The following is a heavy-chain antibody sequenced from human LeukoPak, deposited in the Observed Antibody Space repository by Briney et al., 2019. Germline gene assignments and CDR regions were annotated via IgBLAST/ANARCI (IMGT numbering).Heavy chain of an antibody. CDR2: IKQDGSEK. Sequence: PGGSLRLSCAASGFTFSSYWMSWVRQAPGKGLEWVANIKQDGSEKYYVDSVKGRFTISRDNAKNSLYLQMNSLRAEDTAVYYCARDRSYHDSSGYKPLDYWGQGTLVTVSS. V-gene: IGHV3-7*01. J-gene: IGHJ4*02. CDR3: ARDRSYHDSSGYKPLDY. CDR1: GFTFSSYW. D-gene: IGHD3-22*01.